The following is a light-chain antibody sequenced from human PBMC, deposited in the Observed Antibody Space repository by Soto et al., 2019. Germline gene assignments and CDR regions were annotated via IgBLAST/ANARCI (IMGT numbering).Light chain of an antibody. V-gene: IGLV2-11*01. CDR1: SSDVGGYNY. Sequence: QSALTQPRSVAGSPGQSVTISCTGTSSDVGGYNYVSWYQQSPGKAPKVMIYAVTKRPSGVPDRISGSKSGNTASLTTSGLQAEDEADYYCCSYAGSYTHYVFGTGTKVTV. CDR2: AVT. J-gene: IGLJ1*01. CDR3: CSYAGSYTHYV.